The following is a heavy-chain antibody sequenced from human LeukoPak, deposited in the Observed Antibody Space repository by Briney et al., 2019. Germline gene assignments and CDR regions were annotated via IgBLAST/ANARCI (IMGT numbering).Heavy chain of an antibody. Sequence: GGSLRLSCVASGFTFSNFAISWVRQAPGKGLEWVSAISGSGLSTYYADSVKGRFTISRDNSKNTVYLQMNGLSAEDTAVYYCAKRHSSGWYDSQIAFDIWGQGTMVTVSS. V-gene: IGHV3-23*01. CDR2: ISGSGLST. CDR3: AKRHSSGWYDSQIAFDI. D-gene: IGHD6-19*01. J-gene: IGHJ3*02. CDR1: GFTFSNFA.